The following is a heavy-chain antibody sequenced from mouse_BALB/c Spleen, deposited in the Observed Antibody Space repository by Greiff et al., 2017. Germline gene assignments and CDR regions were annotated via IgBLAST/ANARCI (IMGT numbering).Heavy chain of an antibody. Sequence: EVHLVESGGGLVKPGGSLKLSCAASGFTFSDYYMYWVRQTPEKRLEWVATISDGGSYTYYPDNVKGRFTISRANAKNNLYLKMSRLKSEDTAMYYCAHGGEGYAMDYGGQGTSVTVSS. V-gene: IGHV5-4*02. CDR2: ISDGGSYT. CDR3: AHGGEGYAMDY. J-gene: IGHJ4*01. CDR1: GFTFSDYY.